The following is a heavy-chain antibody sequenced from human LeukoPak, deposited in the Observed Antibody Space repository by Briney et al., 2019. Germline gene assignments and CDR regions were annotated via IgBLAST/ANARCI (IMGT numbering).Heavy chain of an antibody. Sequence: GGSLRLSCAGSGSTFSSHWMNWVRQAPGKGLGWVASIKEDGSEKKYVDSVSGRFTISRDNAKNSLHLQMSSLRAEDTAVYYCARRGITISGVLVYHYSGLDVWGQGTTVTVSS. D-gene: IGHD3-3*01. J-gene: IGHJ6*02. CDR2: IKEDGSEK. V-gene: IGHV3-7*01. CDR1: GSTFSSHW. CDR3: ARRGITISGVLVYHYSGLDV.